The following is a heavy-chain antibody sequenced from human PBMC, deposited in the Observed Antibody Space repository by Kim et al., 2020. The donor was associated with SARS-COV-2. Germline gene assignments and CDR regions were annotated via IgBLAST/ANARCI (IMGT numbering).Heavy chain of an antibody. CDR1: GGSFSGYQ. CDR3: VRGVPGY. V-gene: IGHV4-34*01. CDR2: INDSGST. J-gene: IGHJ4*02. Sequence: SETLSLTCAVYGGSFSGYQWSWIRQSPGKGLEWIGQINDSGSTNYNPSLKSRVAMSVDTSKNQFSLKLTSVTAADTAVYYCVRGVPGYWGQGTLVTVSS.